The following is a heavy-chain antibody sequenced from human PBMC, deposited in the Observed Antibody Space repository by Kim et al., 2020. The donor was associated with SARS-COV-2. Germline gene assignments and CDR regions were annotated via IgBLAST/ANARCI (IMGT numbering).Heavy chain of an antibody. V-gene: IGHV4-59*13. CDR3: ARVRSEPNYSNWGAGALDY. CDR2: IYYSGST. D-gene: IGHD7-27*01. J-gene: IGHJ4*02. CDR1: SGSISGYY. Sequence: SETLSLTCTVSSGSISGYYWSWIRQPPGKGLEWIGKIYYSGSTNYNPSLKSRVTISVDTSRNQFSLKLSSVTAADTAVYYCARVRSEPNYSNWGAGALDYWGQGTLVTVSS.